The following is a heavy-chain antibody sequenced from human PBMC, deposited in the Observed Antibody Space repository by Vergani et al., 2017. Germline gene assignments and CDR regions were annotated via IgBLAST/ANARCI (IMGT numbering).Heavy chain of an antibody. J-gene: IGHJ6*04. Sequence: EVHLVESGGGLVQPGESLKLSCAPSGLTFSDSAIHWVRQPSGKGLEWIGRIRDKAYNYATVYAVSVKGRFTMSRDDSKKTAYLQMNGLTTEDTAVYYCFYDFWAGYDSGDVWGKGTSVTVSS. V-gene: IGHV3-73*02. CDR1: GLTFSDSA. CDR3: FYDFWAGYDSGDV. D-gene: IGHD3/OR15-3a*01. CDR2: IRDKAYNYAT.